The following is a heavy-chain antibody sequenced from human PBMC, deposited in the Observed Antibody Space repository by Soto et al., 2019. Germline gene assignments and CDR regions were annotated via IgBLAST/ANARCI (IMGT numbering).Heavy chain of an antibody. D-gene: IGHD3-10*01. CDR2: IYYSGST. V-gene: IGHV4-31*03. CDR3: ARGSYGSGSYFQAYFDL. Sequence: QVQLQESGPGLVKPSQTLSLTCTVSGGSISSSGYYWSWIRQPPGKGLEWIGFIYYSGSTRYSPSLKSRLSISIDTSKDKFSLKLSTVTAADTAIYYGARGSYGSGSYFQAYFDLWGQGNMVSVSP. J-gene: IGHJ4*02. CDR1: GGSISSSGYY.